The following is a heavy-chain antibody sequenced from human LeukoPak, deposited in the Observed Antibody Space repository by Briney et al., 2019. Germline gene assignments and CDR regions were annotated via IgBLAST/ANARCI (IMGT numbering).Heavy chain of an antibody. V-gene: IGHV1-3*03. CDR2: INAGNGNT. CDR3: AREPVGSYYASYFDY. D-gene: IGHD1-26*01. Sequence: ASVKVSCKASGYTFTSYAMHWVRQAPGQRLEWMGWINAGNGNTKYSQEVQGRVTITRDTSASTAYMELSSLRSEDMAVYYCAREPVGSYYASYFDYWGQGTLVTVPS. CDR1: GYTFTSYA. J-gene: IGHJ4*02.